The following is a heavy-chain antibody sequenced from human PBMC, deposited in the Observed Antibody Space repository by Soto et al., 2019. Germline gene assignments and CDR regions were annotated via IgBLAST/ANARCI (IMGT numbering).Heavy chain of an antibody. D-gene: IGHD6-13*01. CDR2: IWYDGSNK. V-gene: IGHV3-33*01. CDR3: ARGAELWGSSWYEVVY. J-gene: IGHJ4*02. CDR1: GFTFSRYG. Sequence: QVQLVESGGGVVQPGRSLRLSCAASGFTFSRYGMHWVRQAPGKGLEWVAVIWYDGSNKYYADSVKGRFTISRDNSKNTLYLQMNSLRAEDTAVYYCARGAELWGSSWYEVVYWGQGTLVTVSS.